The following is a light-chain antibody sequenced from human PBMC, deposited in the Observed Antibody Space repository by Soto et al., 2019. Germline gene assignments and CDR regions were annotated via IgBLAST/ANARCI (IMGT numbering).Light chain of an antibody. Sequence: EIVLTQSPGTLSLSPGERATLSCRASQSVSSSYLAWYQQKPGQAPRLLIYGASGRATGIPDRFSDSGSGIDFTLTISRLEPEDFAVYYCQQYGSSPLFTFGPGTKVDIK. V-gene: IGKV3-20*01. CDR1: QSVSSSY. CDR2: GAS. CDR3: QQYGSSPLFT. J-gene: IGKJ3*01.